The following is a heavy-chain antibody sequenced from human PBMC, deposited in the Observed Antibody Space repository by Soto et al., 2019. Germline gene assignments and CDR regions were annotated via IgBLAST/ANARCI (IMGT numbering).Heavy chain of an antibody. D-gene: IGHD3-10*01. CDR2: IYYSGST. CDR1: GGSISSSSYY. J-gene: IGHJ5*02. Sequence: SETLSLTCTVSGGSISSSSYYWGWIRQPPGKGLEWIGSIYYSGSTYYNPSLKSRVTISVDTSKNQFSLKLSSVTAADTAVYYCARLDYYGSGISIDPWGQGTLVTVSS. V-gene: IGHV4-39*01. CDR3: ARLDYYGSGISIDP.